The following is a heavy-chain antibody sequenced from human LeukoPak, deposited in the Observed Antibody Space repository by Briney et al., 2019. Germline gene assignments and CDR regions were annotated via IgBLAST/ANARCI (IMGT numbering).Heavy chain of an antibody. CDR1: GFTFSSYV. CDR3: ARVGIGYTVDY. J-gene: IGHJ4*02. Sequence: GGSLRLSCAASGFTFSSYVMHWVRQAPGKGLEWVAIISYDGSNEYYADSVKGRFTISRDNAKNSLSLQMNSLRAEDTAVYYCARVGIGYTVDYWGQGTLVTVSS. CDR2: ISYDGSNE. V-gene: IGHV3-30*04. D-gene: IGHD3-16*02.